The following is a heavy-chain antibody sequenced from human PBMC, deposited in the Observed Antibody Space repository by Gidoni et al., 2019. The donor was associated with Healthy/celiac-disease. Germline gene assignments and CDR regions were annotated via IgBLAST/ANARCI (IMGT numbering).Heavy chain of an antibody. CDR2: ISYDGSNK. V-gene: IGHV3-30-3*01. D-gene: IGHD5-12*01. CDR1: GFTFSSYA. Sequence: QVQLVASGGGVVQPGRSLRLSCAASGFTFSSYAMHWVRQAPGKGLEWVAVISYDGSNKYYADSVKGRFTISRDNSKNTLYLQMNSLRAEDTAVYYCARENRDGYNYDYWGQGTLVTVSS. CDR3: ARENRDGYNYDY. J-gene: IGHJ4*02.